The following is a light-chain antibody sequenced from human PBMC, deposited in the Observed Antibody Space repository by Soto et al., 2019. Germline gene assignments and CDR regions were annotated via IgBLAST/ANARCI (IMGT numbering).Light chain of an antibody. Sequence: DIQMTQSPSSLSASVGDRVTITCRSSHPININLVWFQQKTGKAPKSLIYAATNLQSGVTSRFSGSGGGTDFRLTISSLQPEDVSHYYCQQYQRYPPSLGGGTKLDIK. J-gene: IGKJ4*01. CDR1: HPININ. CDR2: AAT. CDR3: QQYQRYPPS. V-gene: IGKV1-16*01.